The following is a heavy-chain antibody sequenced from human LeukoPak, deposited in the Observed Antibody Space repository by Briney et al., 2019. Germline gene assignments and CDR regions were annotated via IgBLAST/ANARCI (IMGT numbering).Heavy chain of an antibody. Sequence: PGGSLRLSCAASGFTFRRYGMSWVRQAPGKGLEWVSAISGSGGSTYYADSVKGRFTISRDNSKNTLYLQMNSLRAEDTALYFCVSGIRERGFDYWGQGTLVTVSS. CDR1: GFTFRRYG. J-gene: IGHJ4*02. D-gene: IGHD1-1*01. CDR3: VSGIRERGFDY. CDR2: ISGSGGST. V-gene: IGHV3-23*01.